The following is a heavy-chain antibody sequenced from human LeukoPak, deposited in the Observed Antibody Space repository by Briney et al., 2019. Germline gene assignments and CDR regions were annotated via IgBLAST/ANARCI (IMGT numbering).Heavy chain of an antibody. CDR2: IYSGGST. J-gene: IGHJ6*02. Sequence: GGSLRLSCAASGFTVSSNYMSWVRQAPGKGLEWVSVIYSGGSTYYADSVKGRFTISRDNSKNTLYLQMNSLRAEDTAVYYCAREVMVRGVSADYYYYYGMDVWGQGTTVTVSS. CDR3: AREVMVRGVSADYYYYYGMDV. V-gene: IGHV3-66*01. D-gene: IGHD3-10*01. CDR1: GFTVSSNY.